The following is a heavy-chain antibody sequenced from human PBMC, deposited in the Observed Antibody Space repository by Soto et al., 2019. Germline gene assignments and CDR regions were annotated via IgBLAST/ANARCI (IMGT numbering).Heavy chain of an antibody. J-gene: IGHJ4*02. CDR1: GFTFSSYA. CDR2: ISYDGSNK. V-gene: IGHV3-30-3*01. CDR3: ARRVGAITYYFDY. D-gene: IGHD1-26*01. Sequence: QVQQVESGGGVVQPGRSLRLSCAASGFTFSSYAMHWVRQAPGKGLEWVAVISYDGSNKYYADSVKGRFTISRDNSKNTLYLQMNSLRAEDTAVYYCARRVGAITYYFDYWGQGTLVTVSS.